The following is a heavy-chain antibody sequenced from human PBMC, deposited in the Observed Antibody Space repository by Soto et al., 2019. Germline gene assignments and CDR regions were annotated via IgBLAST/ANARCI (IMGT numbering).Heavy chain of an antibody. J-gene: IGHJ4*02. Sequence: SETLALTCTVSGGSITSSSYYWGWIRQPPGKGLEWIGNIYYSGSTYYNPSLKSRVTISVDTSKNQFSLKLSSVTAADTAVYYCMLGSGWKDFDYWGQGTLVTVSS. CDR2: IYYSGST. CDR1: GGSITSSSYY. D-gene: IGHD3-22*01. V-gene: IGHV4-39*01. CDR3: MLGSGWKDFDY.